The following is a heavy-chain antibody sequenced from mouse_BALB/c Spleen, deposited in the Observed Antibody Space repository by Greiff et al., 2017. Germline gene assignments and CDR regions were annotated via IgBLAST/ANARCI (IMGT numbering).Heavy chain of an antibody. Sequence: QVQLKESGPGLVAPSPSLSITCTVSGFSLTGSGVNWVRQTPGKGLEWLGMIWGDGSTDYNSALNSRQSISKENSKSQVVVKMNSLQTDDTARYYCARVFDGNYAMDYWGQGTSVTVSA. CDR3: ARVFDGNYAMDY. V-gene: IGHV2-6-7*01. CDR1: GFSLTGSG. D-gene: IGHD2-3*01. J-gene: IGHJ4*01. CDR2: IWGDGST.